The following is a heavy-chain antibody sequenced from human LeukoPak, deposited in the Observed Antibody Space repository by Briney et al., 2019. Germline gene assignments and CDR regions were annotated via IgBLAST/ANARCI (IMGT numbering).Heavy chain of an antibody. CDR2: IHSDGTT. CDR1: GGSLTNYY. D-gene: IGHD1-1*01. Sequence: PSETLSLTCSVSGGSLTNYYWGWIRQPPGKGLEFIGYIHSDGTTNYDSSLQSRVAISLDTSKIQFSLRLYSVTAADTALYFCARLEYRGREALHFHSWGQETRVSVPS. CDR3: ARLEYRGREALHFHS. V-gene: IGHV4-4*09. J-gene: IGHJ4*02.